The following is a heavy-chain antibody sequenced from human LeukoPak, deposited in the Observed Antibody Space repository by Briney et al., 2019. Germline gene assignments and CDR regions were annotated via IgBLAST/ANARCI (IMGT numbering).Heavy chain of an antibody. J-gene: IGHJ4*02. Sequence: PGGSLRLSCVASGFTFSNYWMLWVRQAPGKGLMWVSLISTDGKSTRYAESVKGRFTISRDNAKNSLYLQMNSLRAEDTAVYYCARDKSVYYDTSGSRFDYWGQGTLVTVSS. V-gene: IGHV3-74*01. CDR2: ISTDGKST. CDR1: GFTFSNYW. D-gene: IGHD3-22*01. CDR3: ARDKSVYYDTSGSRFDY.